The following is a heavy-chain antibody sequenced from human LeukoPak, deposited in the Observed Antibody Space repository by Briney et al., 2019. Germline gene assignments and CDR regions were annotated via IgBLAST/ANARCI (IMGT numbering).Heavy chain of an antibody. V-gene: IGHV1-8*03. J-gene: IGHJ3*02. CDR2: MNPNSGNT. D-gene: IGHD4-17*01. CDR3: AREAAYGDYGGAFDI. Sequence: GASVKVSCKASGYTFTSYGISWVRQAPGQGLEWMGWMNPNSGNTGYAQKFQGRVTITRNTSISTAYMELSSLRSEDTAVYYCAREAAYGDYGGAFDIWGQGTMVTVSS. CDR1: GYTFTSYG.